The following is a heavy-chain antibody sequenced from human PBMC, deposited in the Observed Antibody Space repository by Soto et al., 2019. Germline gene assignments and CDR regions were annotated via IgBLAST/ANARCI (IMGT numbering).Heavy chain of an antibody. Sequence: QVQLVESGGGVVQPGRSLRLSCAASGFTFSSYGMHWVRQAPGKGLEWVAVISYDGSNKYYADSVKGRFTISRDNSKNTLYLQMNSLRAEDTAVYYCAKEVVVLPAAFDYWGQGTLVTVSS. V-gene: IGHV3-30*18. J-gene: IGHJ4*02. D-gene: IGHD2-2*01. CDR2: ISYDGSNK. CDR1: GFTFSSYG. CDR3: AKEVVVLPAAFDY.